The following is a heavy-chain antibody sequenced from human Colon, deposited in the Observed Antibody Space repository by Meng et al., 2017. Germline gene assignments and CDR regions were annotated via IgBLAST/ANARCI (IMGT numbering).Heavy chain of an antibody. CDR2: ISDSGDRT. CDR3: TRIAKAGTYFEY. J-gene: IGHJ4*02. V-gene: IGHV3-NL1*01. CDR1: GITFSASG. Sequence: QVQLVESGGGVVQPWTSLRLSCAASGITFSASGMHWVRQAPGKGLEGIAVISDSGDRTYYADSVTGRFTISRDNSKNTVYLHMNSLRVDDTAVYYCTRIAKAGTYFEYWGQGTLVTVSS. D-gene: IGHD6-13*01.